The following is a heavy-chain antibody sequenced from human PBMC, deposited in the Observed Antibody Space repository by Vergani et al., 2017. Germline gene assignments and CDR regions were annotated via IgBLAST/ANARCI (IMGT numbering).Heavy chain of an antibody. D-gene: IGHD6-13*01. CDR1: GGSISGSSYY. V-gene: IGHV3-33*08. CDR2: IWYDGSNK. J-gene: IGHJ6*03. Sequence: QVQLQESGPGLVKTSETLSLTCTVSGGSISGSSYYWAWIRQPPGKGLEWVAVIWYDGSNKYYADSVKGRFTISRDNSKNTLYLQMNSLRAEDTAVYYCARDSIAAAQRGYYYYMDVWGKGTTVTVSS. CDR3: ARDSIAAAQRGYYYYMDV.